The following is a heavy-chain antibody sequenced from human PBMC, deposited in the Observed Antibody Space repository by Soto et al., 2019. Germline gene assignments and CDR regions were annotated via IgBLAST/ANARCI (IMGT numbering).Heavy chain of an antibody. CDR2: IYYSGST. J-gene: IGHJ5*02. Sequence: SQTLSLTCTVSGGSISSYYWSCIRQPPWKGLEWIGYIYYSGSTNYNPSLTSRVTLSVDTSXNQFSLKLSSVTAADTAVYYCARVGAVDSSSLYWCDPCGQGTLVTVCS. CDR3: ARVGAVDSSSLYWCDP. D-gene: IGHD6-13*01. CDR1: GGSISSYY. V-gene: IGHV4-59*01.